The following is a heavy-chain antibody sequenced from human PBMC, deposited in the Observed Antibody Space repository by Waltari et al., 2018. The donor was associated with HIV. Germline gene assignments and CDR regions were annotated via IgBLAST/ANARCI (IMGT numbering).Heavy chain of an antibody. V-gene: IGHV2-70*04. D-gene: IGHD6-6*01. CDR3: ARTVTVEYNKDRAFDI. CDR1: GFSLSTSGMR. CDR2: IDWDDDK. Sequence: QVTLKESGPALVKPTQTLTLTCTFSGFSLSTSGMRVSWIRQPPGKALEWLARIDWDDDKFYSTSLKTRLTISKDTSKNQVVLTMTNMDPVDTATYYCARTVTVEYNKDRAFDIWGQGTMVTVSS. J-gene: IGHJ3*02.